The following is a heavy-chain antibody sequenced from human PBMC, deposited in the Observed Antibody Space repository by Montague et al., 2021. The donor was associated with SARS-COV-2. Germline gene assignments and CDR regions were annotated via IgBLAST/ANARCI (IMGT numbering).Heavy chain of an antibody. D-gene: IGHD3-3*01. CDR2: INYSGST. J-gene: IGHJ6*03. CDR1: GGSFSGYY. Sequence: SETLSLTCAVSGGSFSGYYWSWIRQPPGKGLEWIGEINYSGSTYYNPSLKSRVTISVDTSKNQFSLKLSSVTAADTAVYYCARGRAARSITIYGGVNPAVRYYYYMDVWGKGTLVTVSS. CDR3: ARGRAARSITIYGGVNPAVRYYYYMDV. V-gene: IGHV4-34*01.